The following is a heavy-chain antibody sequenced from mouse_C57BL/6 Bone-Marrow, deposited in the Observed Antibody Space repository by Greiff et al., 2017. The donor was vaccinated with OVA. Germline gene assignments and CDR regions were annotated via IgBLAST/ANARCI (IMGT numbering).Heavy chain of an antibody. J-gene: IGHJ1*03. CDR2: IYPGGGYT. V-gene: IGHV1-63*01. CDR1: GYTFTNYW. Sequence: QVQLKESGAELVRPGTSVKMSCKASGYTFTNYWIGWAKQRPGHGLEWIGDIYPGGGYTNYNEKFKGKVTLTADKSSSTAYMQFSSLTSEDSAIYYCARSFHWYFDVWGTGTTVTVSS. CDR3: ARSFHWYFDV.